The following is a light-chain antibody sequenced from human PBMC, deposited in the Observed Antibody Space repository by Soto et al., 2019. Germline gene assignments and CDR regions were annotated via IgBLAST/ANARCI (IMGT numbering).Light chain of an antibody. CDR3: QQYNNYSRT. CDR2: DAS. CDR1: QSISSW. V-gene: IGKV1-5*01. Sequence: DIQMTQSPSTLSASVGDRVTITCRASQSISSWLAWYQQKPGKAPKLLIYDASSLDSGVPSRFSGSGSGTEFTLTISSLQTDDFATYYCQQYNNYSRTFGQGTKVDIK. J-gene: IGKJ1*01.